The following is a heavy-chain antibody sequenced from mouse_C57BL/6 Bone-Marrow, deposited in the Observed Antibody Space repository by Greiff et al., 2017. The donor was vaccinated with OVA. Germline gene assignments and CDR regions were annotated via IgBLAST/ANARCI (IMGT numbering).Heavy chain of an antibody. CDR3: ARSLNLYFDY. CDR2: IYPGDGDT. V-gene: IGHV1-82*01. J-gene: IGHJ2*01. Sequence: VQLQQSGPELVKPGASVKISCKASGYAFSSSWMNWVKQRPGKGLEWIGRIYPGDGDTNYNGKFKGKATLTADKSSSTAYMQLSSLTSEDSAVYFCARSLNLYFDYWGQGTTLTVSS. CDR1: GYAFSSSW. D-gene: IGHD4-1*02.